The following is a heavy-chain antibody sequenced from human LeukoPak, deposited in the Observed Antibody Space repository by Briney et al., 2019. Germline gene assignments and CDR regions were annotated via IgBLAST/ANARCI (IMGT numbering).Heavy chain of an antibody. Sequence: GGSLRLSCAASGFANSNYAMTWVRQGPGKGLEWVSRISGSGDVTYYADSVKGRFTISRDNSRNTLYLQVTNLRAEDTAVYYCTRYCGGGSCYSGLDYWGQGTLVTVSS. CDR1: GFANSNYA. D-gene: IGHD2-15*01. V-gene: IGHV3-23*01. CDR2: ISGSGDVT. J-gene: IGHJ4*02. CDR3: TRYCGGGSCYSGLDY.